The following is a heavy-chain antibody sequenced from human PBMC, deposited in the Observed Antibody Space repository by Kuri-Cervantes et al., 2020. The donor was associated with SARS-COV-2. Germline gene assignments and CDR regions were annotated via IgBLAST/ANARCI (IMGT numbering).Heavy chain of an antibody. Sequence: SVKVSCKASGCNFSSYAIRWVRQAPGQGLEWMGGIIPIFGTANYAQKFQGRVTITADESTSTAYMELGSVRSEDTAVYYCARDRVVPGDYYYYGMDVWGQGTTVTVSS. CDR1: GCNFSSYA. D-gene: IGHD2-15*01. J-gene: IGHJ6*02. CDR2: IIPIFGTA. CDR3: ARDRVVPGDYYYYGMDV. V-gene: IGHV1-69*13.